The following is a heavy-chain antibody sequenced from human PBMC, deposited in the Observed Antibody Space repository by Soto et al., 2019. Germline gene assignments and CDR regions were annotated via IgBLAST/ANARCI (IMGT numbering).Heavy chain of an antibody. V-gene: IGHV4-34*01. J-gene: IGHJ3*02. CDR1: GGSFSGYY. Sequence: PSETLALTCAVFGGSFSGYYWGWIRQPPGKGLEWIGEINHSGSTNYNPSLKSRVTISVDTSKNQFSLKLSSVTAADTAVYYCARAYRNDAFDIWGQGTMVTVSS. CDR2: INHSGST. D-gene: IGHD4-4*01. CDR3: ARAYRNDAFDI.